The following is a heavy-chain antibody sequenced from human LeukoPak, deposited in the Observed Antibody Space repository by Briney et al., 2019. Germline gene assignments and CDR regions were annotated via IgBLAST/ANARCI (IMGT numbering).Heavy chain of an antibody. D-gene: IGHD3-9*01. CDR2: INHSGST. J-gene: IGHJ4*02. V-gene: IGHV4-34*01. Sequence: SETLSLTCAVYGGSFSGYYWSWIRQPPGKGLEWIGEINHSGSTNYNPSLKSRVTISVDTSKNQFSLKLSSVTAADTAVYYCARGTRDYDILTGYPNEVFFDYWGQGTLVTVSS. CDR1: GGSFSGYY. CDR3: ARGTRDYDILTGYPNEVFFDY.